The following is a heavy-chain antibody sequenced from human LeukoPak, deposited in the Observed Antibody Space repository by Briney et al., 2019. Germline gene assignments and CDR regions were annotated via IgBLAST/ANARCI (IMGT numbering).Heavy chain of an antibody. D-gene: IGHD3-10*01. CDR3: ARGGSKKRGGYYGC. CDR2: INHSGST. V-gene: IGHV4-34*01. J-gene: IGHJ1*01. CDR1: GGSFSGYY. Sequence: SETLSLTCAVYGGSFSGYYWSWIRQPPGKGLEWIGEINHSGSTNYNPSLKSRVTISVDTSENQFSLKLSSVTAADTAVYYCARGGSKKRGGYYGCWGQGTLVTVSS.